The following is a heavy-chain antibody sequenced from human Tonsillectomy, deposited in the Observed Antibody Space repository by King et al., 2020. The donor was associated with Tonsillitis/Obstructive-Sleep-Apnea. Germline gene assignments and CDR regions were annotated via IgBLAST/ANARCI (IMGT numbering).Heavy chain of an antibody. CDR1: GGSISSYY. J-gene: IGHJ6*02. V-gene: IGHV4-59*01. CDR3: ARARYYYYGMDV. Sequence: VQLQESGPGLVKPSETLSLTCTVSGGSISSYYWSWIRQPPGKGLEWIGYIYYSGSTNYNPSLKSRVTISVDTSTNQFSLKLSSVTAADTAVYYCARARYYYYGMDVWGQGTTVTVSS. CDR2: IYYSGST.